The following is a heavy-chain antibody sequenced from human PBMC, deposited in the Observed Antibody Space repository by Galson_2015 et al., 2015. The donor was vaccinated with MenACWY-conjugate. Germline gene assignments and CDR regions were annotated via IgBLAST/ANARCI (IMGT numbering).Heavy chain of an antibody. CDR1: GGSVTNRSDY. J-gene: IGHJ5*02. V-gene: IGHV4-39*07. D-gene: IGHD4-17*01. CDR2: VDYSGTT. CDR3: ARDSDGDNDWFDP. Sequence: ETLSLTCTVSGGSVTNRSDYWGWIRQPPGKGLEWIVRVDYSGTTHYNPSLKSRVTISLDTSKNQFSLNLRSVTAADTAVYYCARDSDGDNDWFDPWGQGTLVTVSS.